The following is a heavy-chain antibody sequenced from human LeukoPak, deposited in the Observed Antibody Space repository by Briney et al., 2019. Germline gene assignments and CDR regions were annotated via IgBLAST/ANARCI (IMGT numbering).Heavy chain of an antibody. V-gene: IGHV1-8*01. D-gene: IGHD2-8*02. J-gene: IGHJ4*02. CDR2: MNPNSANT. Sequence: ASVTVSCKASGYTFTTYDINWVRQATGQGIEWMGWMNPNSANTGYAQKFQGRVTITRNTSISTAYMELNSLRSDDTAVYYCARARLVRGPVTPLYYFDYWGQGVLVTVSS. CDR1: GYTFTTYD. CDR3: ARARLVRGPVTPLYYFDY.